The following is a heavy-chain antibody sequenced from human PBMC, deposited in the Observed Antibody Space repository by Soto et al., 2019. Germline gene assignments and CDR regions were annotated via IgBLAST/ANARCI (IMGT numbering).Heavy chain of an antibody. Sequence: QVQLQQWGAGLLKPSETLSLTCAVYGGSFSGYYWSWIRQPPGKGLEWIGEINHSGSTNYNPSLKSGVTISVDTSKNQFSLKLSFVTAADTAVYYCARVRRYYYGSGSYYRGPPEYGMDVWGQGTTVTVSS. V-gene: IGHV4-34*01. CDR2: INHSGST. J-gene: IGHJ6*02. CDR3: ARVRRYYYGSGSYYRGPPEYGMDV. CDR1: GGSFSGYY. D-gene: IGHD3-10*01.